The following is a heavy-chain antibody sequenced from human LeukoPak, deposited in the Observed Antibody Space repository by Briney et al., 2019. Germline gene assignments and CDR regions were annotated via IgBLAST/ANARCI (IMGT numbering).Heavy chain of an antibody. D-gene: IGHD3-22*01. Sequence: PSETLSLTCTVSGASISSYYWSCIRQPPGKGLEWIGYIYYSGSTNYNPSLKSRATISLDTSKNQFSLKLSSVTAADTAVYYCAGTYYYDSSGYYHYSLWGQGTLVTVSS. CDR3: AGTYYYDSSGYYHYSL. J-gene: IGHJ4*02. CDR2: IYYSGST. V-gene: IGHV4-59*01. CDR1: GASISSYY.